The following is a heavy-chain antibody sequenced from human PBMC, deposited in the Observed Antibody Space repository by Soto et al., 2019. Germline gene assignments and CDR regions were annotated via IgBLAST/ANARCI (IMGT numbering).Heavy chain of an antibody. CDR2: IFYLGSS. J-gene: IGHJ5*02. CDR3: ARHSLALRKNNWFDP. D-gene: IGHD3-3*02. CDR1: GDSIISSDFY. Sequence: QLQLQESGPGLVKPSETLSLTCTVSGDSIISSDFYWGWVRQPPGKGLEWIGRIFYLGSSYYNPSLKSRVTMSVDTSKNQFSLRLRSVTAADTALYFCARHSLALRKNNWFDPWGQGIMVTVSS. V-gene: IGHV4-39*01.